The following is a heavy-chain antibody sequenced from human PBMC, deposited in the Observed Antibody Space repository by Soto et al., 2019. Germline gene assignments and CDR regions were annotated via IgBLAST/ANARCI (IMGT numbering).Heavy chain of an antibody. J-gene: IGHJ4*02. D-gene: IGHD4-4*01. Sequence: QVQLAQSGAEVRKPGSSVKVSCRASGGSFSDFAFSWVRQAPGQGLEWMGGTIPIFAATKYAQRFQGRITLNADASTRTVYLALSSLTSDDSAVYYCARGGIVAVPAALSSYDDYTNYRFDSWGQGTLVSVSS. CDR1: GGSFSDFA. V-gene: IGHV1-69*01. CDR3: ARGGIVAVPAALSSYDDYTNYRFDS. CDR2: TIPIFAAT.